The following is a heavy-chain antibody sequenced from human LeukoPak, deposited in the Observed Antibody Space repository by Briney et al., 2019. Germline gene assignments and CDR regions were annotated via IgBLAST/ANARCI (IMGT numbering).Heavy chain of an antibody. D-gene: IGHD3-3*01. CDR1: GFTFSSYG. J-gene: IGHJ4*02. Sequence: GGSLRLSCAASGFTFSSYGMHWVRQAPGKGLEWVAFIRYDGSNKYYADSVKGRFTISRDNSKNTLYLQMNSLRAEDTAVYYCAKDLSYYDFWSGFDYWGQGTLVTVSS. V-gene: IGHV3-30*02. CDR3: AKDLSYYDFWSGFDY. CDR2: IRYDGSNK.